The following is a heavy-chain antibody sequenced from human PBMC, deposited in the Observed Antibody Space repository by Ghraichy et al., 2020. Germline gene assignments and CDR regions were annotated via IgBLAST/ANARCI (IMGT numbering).Heavy chain of an antibody. V-gene: IGHV4-39*01. CDR2: IYYSGST. D-gene: IGHD4-23*01. J-gene: IGHJ4*02. CDR1: GGSISSSSYY. CDR3: ASPEASTVVTHRFDY. Sequence: SETLSLTCTVSGGSISSSSYYWGWIRQPPGKGLEWIGSIYYSGSTYYNPSLKSRVTISVDTSKNQFSLKLSSVTAADTAVYYCASPEASTVVTHRFDYWGRGTLVTVSS.